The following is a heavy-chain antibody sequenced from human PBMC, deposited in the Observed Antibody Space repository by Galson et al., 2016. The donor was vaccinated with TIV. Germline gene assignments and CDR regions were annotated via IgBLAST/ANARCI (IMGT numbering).Heavy chain of an antibody. J-gene: IGHJ4*02. D-gene: IGHD6-19*01. CDR1: GYIFTNYW. Sequence: QSGAEVKKPGESLRISCKGSGYIFTNYWITWVRQMPGKGLEWMGRIDPSDSYTNYSPSFQGHVTISTNKSISTAYVQWSSLRASDAAMYYCARQLAGEVVMAGSLDYWGQGTLVTVSS. CDR3: ARQLAGEVVMAGSLDY. CDR2: IDPSDSYT. V-gene: IGHV5-10-1*01.